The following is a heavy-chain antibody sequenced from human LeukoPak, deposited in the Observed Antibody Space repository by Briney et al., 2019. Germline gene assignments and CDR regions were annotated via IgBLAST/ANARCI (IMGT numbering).Heavy chain of an antibody. D-gene: IGHD3-16*01. CDR2: IYYSGST. Sequence: SETLSLTCTVSGGSISSSSYYWGWIRQPPGKGLEWIGSIYYSGSTYYNPSLKSRVTISVDTSKNQFSLKLSSVTAADTAVYYCARGWGYFDYWGQGTLVTVSS. CDR1: GGSISSSSYY. V-gene: IGHV4-39*07. J-gene: IGHJ4*02. CDR3: ARGWGYFDY.